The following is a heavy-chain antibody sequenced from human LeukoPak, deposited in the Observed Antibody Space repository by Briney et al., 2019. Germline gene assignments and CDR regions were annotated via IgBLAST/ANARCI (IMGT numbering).Heavy chain of an antibody. V-gene: IGHV3-9*01. CDR1: GFTFDDYA. J-gene: IGHJ4*02. CDR2: IYWNSGII. Sequence: GRSLRLSCAASGFTFDDYAMHWVRQAPGQGLEWVSSIYWNSGIITYADSVRGRFTTSRDNADNSLFLQMDSLRPEDTALYYCTKEETKYTFGNAFDYWGQGTLVTVST. CDR3: TKEETKYTFGNAFDY. D-gene: IGHD4-23*01.